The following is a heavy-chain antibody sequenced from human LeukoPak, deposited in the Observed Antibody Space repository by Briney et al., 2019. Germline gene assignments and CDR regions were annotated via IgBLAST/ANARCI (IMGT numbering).Heavy chain of an antibody. D-gene: IGHD5-18*01. J-gene: IGHJ4*02. CDR1: GFTFSSYG. V-gene: IGHV3-33*01. CDR3: ARGYSYGYANVDY. Sequence: GGSLRLSCAASGFTFSSYGMHWVRQAPGKGLEWVAVIWYDGSNKYYADSVKGRFTISRDNSKNTLYLQMNSLRAEDTAVYYCARGYSYGYANVDYWGQETLVTVSS. CDR2: IWYDGSNK.